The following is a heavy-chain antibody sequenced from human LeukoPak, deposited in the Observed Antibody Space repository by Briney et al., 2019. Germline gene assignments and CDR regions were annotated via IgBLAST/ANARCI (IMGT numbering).Heavy chain of an antibody. CDR1: GFTVSSNY. V-gene: IGHV3-66*01. CDR2: IYSGDTT. Sequence: GGSLRLSCAASGFTVSSNYMSWVRQAPGKGLEWVSVIYSGDTTHYADSVKGRFTISRDNSKNTLYLQMNSLRAEDTAVYYCAKSRSGYYILEDWGQGTLVTVSS. D-gene: IGHD3-9*01. CDR3: AKSRSGYYILED. J-gene: IGHJ4*02.